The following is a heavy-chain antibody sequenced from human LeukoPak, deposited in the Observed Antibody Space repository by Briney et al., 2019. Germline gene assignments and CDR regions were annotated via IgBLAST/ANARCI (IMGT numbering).Heavy chain of an antibody. Sequence: SVKVSCKASGFTFTSSAVQWVRQARGQRLEWIGWIVVGSGNTNYAQKFQERVTITRDMSTSTAYMELSSLRSEDTAVYYCAADSRLRQPWTPAFDIWGQGTMVTVSS. V-gene: IGHV1-58*01. J-gene: IGHJ3*02. D-gene: IGHD3/OR15-3a*01. CDR1: GFTFTSSA. CDR2: IVVGSGNT. CDR3: AADSRLRQPWTPAFDI.